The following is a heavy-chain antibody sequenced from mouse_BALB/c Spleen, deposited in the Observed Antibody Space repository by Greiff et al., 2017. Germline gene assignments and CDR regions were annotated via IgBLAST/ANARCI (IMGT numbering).Heavy chain of an antibody. J-gene: IGHJ3*01. Sequence: EVKLVESGAELVRSGASVKLSCTASGFNIQDYYMHWVKQRPEQGLEWIGWIDPENGDTEYAPKFQGKATMTADTSSNTAYLQLSSLTSEDTAVYYCNAVLYGWFAYWGQGTLVTVSA. CDR2: IDPENGDT. V-gene: IGHV14-4*02. D-gene: IGHD1-1*02. CDR3: NAVLYGWFAY. CDR1: GFNIQDYY.